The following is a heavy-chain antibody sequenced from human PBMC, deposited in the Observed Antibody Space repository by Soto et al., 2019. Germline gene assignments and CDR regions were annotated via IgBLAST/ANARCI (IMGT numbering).Heavy chain of an antibody. V-gene: IGHV3-48*02. J-gene: IGHJ4*02. Sequence: EVQLVESGGGLVQPGGSLRLSCAASGFTFSSYSMNWVRQAPGKGLEWVSYISSSSSTIYYADSVKGRFTISKDNAKNSLYLHMNSLRDEDTAVYYCAVRGGCSGGSCPYYFDYWGQGTLVTVSS. CDR2: ISSSSSTI. CDR3: AVRGGCSGGSCPYYFDY. D-gene: IGHD2-15*01. CDR1: GFTFSSYS.